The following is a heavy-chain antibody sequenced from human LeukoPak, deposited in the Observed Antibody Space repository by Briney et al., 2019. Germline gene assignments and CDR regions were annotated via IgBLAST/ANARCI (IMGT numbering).Heavy chain of an antibody. D-gene: IGHD3-22*01. CDR3: ARDSDFDSSGYYPYYYYYYNMDV. Sequence: GGSLRLSCAASGFTFSSYSMNWVRQAPGKGLEWVSSISSSSSYIYYADSVKGRFTISRDNAKNSLFLQMNSLRAEDTAVYYCARDSDFDSSGYYPYYYYYYNMDVWGQGTTVTLSS. J-gene: IGHJ6*02. CDR2: ISSSSSYI. V-gene: IGHV3-21*01. CDR1: GFTFSSYS.